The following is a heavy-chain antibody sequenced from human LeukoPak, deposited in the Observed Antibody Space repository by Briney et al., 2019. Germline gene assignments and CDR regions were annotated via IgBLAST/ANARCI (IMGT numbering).Heavy chain of an antibody. Sequence: SETLSLTCTVSGGSISSYYWSWIRQPPGKGLEWIGYIYYSGSTNYNPSLKSRVTISVDTSKNQFSLKLSSVTAADTAVYYCARDLVKGGVWFDPWGQGTLVTVSS. D-gene: IGHD3-3*01. CDR3: ARDLVKGGVWFDP. V-gene: IGHV4-59*01. CDR1: GGSISSYY. J-gene: IGHJ5*02. CDR2: IYYSGST.